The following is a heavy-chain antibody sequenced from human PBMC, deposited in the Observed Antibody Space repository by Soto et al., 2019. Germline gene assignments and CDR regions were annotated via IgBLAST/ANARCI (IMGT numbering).Heavy chain of an antibody. CDR1: GYSFAGYW. Sequence: GESLKISCKGSGYSFAGYWITWVRQKPGKGLEWMGRIDPSDSQTYYSPSFRGHVTISVTKSITTVFLQWRSLRASDTAMYYCARQIYDSDTGPNFQYYFDSWGQGTPVTVSS. J-gene: IGHJ4*02. V-gene: IGHV5-10-1*01. D-gene: IGHD3-22*01. CDR3: ARQIYDSDTGPNFQYYFDS. CDR2: IDPSDSQT.